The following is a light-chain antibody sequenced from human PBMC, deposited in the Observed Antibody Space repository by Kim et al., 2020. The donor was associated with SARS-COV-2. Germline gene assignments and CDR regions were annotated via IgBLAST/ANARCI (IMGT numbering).Light chain of an antibody. CDR1: SGTVGYYER. Sequence: GQPLTLSCPGTSGTVGYYERVSWYHQTPGTAPKLLIYDVSDRPSGVPDRFSGSKSGNTASLTISGLQAEDEADYYCSSYTYTSTFVFGTGTKVTVL. J-gene: IGLJ1*01. CDR3: SSYTYTSTFV. CDR2: DVS. V-gene: IGLV2-18*02.